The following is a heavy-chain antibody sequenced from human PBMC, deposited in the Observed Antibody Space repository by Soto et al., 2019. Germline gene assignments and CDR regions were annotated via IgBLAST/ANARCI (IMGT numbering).Heavy chain of an antibody. Sequence: PGGSLRLSCAASGFTFSGYPMSWVRPAPGKGLEWVANIKQEGSEKYYVDSVKGRFTISRDNAKNSLYLQVNSLRAEDTAVYYCARARGYGSHYFDYWGQGALVTVSS. CDR1: GFTFSGYP. CDR3: ARARGYGSHYFDY. CDR2: IKQEGSEK. V-gene: IGHV3-7*05. D-gene: IGHD5-12*01. J-gene: IGHJ4*02.